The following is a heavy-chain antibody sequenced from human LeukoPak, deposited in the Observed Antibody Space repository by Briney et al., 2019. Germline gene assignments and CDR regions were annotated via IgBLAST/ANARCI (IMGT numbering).Heavy chain of an antibody. CDR3: ARTTTPHYYGSGSYALGY. D-gene: IGHD3-10*01. CDR1: GFTFSTYA. CDR2: ISYDGSNK. Sequence: GGSLRLSCAASGFTFSTYAMHWVRQGPGKGLEWVAVISYDGSNKYYADSVKGRFTISRDNSKNTLYLQMSSLSAEDTAVYYCARTTTPHYYGSGSYALGYWGQGTLVTVPT. V-gene: IGHV3-30-3*01. J-gene: IGHJ4*02.